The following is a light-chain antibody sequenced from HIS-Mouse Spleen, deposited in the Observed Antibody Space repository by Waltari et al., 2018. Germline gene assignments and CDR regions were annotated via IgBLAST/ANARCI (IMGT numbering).Light chain of an antibody. J-gene: IGLJ1*01. CDR2: EVS. CDR3: SSYAGSNNYV. V-gene: IGLV2-8*01. CDR1: SSDVGGYNY. Sequence: QSALTQPPSASGSPGQSVTISCTGTSSDVGGYNYVSWYQQHPGKAPKLMIYEVSKRPSGVPDRFSGSKAGHTASLTVSGLQAEEEADYYCSSYAGSNNYVFGTGTKVTVL.